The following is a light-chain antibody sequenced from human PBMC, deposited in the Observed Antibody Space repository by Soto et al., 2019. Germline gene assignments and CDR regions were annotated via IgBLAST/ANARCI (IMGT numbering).Light chain of an antibody. CDR1: QSLSNN. Sequence: EIVMTQSPATLSVSPGERATLSCRASQSLSNNLVWYQQLPGQAPRLLIYGASTRATGVPARFSGSGSGTEFTLTISSLQSEDFAVYYCQQYNDWPRTFGQGTKVEIK. CDR2: GAS. J-gene: IGKJ1*01. V-gene: IGKV3-15*01. CDR3: QQYNDWPRT.